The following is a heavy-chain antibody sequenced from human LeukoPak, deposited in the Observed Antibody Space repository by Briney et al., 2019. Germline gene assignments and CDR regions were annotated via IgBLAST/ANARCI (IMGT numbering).Heavy chain of an antibody. D-gene: IGHD2-15*01. CDR1: GYTLTELS. Sequence: ASVKVSCKVSGYTLTELSMHWVRQAPGKGLEWMGGFDPEDGETIYAQKFQGRVTMTEDTSTDTAYMELSSLRSEDTAVYYCATVGCSGGSCPFDYWGQGTLVSVSS. V-gene: IGHV1-24*01. J-gene: IGHJ4*02. CDR3: ATVGCSGGSCPFDY. CDR2: FDPEDGET.